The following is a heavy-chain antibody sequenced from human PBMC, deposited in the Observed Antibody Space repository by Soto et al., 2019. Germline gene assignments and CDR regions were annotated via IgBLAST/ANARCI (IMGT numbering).Heavy chain of an antibody. Sequence: QVQLVQSGAEVKKPGASVKVSCKASGYTFTSYGISWVRQAPGQGLEWMGWISAYNGNTNYAQKLQGRGTMTTDTSTSTAYMELRSLRSDDTAVYYCARDPVDYVWGSDAFDIWGQGTMVTVSS. CDR1: GYTFTSYG. CDR3: ARDPVDYVWGSDAFDI. J-gene: IGHJ3*02. D-gene: IGHD3-16*01. CDR2: ISAYNGNT. V-gene: IGHV1-18*01.